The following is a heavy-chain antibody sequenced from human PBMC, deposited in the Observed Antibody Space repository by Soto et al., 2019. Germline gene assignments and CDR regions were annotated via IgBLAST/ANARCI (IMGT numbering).Heavy chain of an antibody. J-gene: IGHJ4*02. D-gene: IGHD5-18*01. CDR1: GFTFSSYA. CDR2: ISGSGGST. Sequence: EGSLRLSCAASGFTFSSYAMSWVRQAPGKGLEWVSAISGSGGSTYYADSVKGRFTISRDNSKNTLYLQMNSLRAEDTAVYYCAKSVGSVQRYFDYWGQGTLVTVSS. CDR3: AKSVGSVQRYFDY. V-gene: IGHV3-23*01.